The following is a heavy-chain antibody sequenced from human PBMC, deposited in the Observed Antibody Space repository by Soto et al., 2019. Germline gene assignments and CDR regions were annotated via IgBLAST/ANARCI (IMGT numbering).Heavy chain of an antibody. CDR1: GFTFRNSA. J-gene: IGHJ4*02. Sequence: QVQVVQSGPEVKKPGTSVKVSCKTSGFTFRNSAVQWVRQARGQRLEWIAWIIVGSGNTNYAQNFQGRLTITTDMSTNTAYMELSSLGSEDTAMYYCAAELYLGGVYCHFDYWGQGTLVTVSS. CDR3: AAELYLGGVYCHFDY. D-gene: IGHD2-8*01. V-gene: IGHV1-58*01. CDR2: IIVGSGNT.